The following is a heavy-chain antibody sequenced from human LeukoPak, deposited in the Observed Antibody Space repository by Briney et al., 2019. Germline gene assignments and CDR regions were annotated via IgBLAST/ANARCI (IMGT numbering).Heavy chain of an antibody. J-gene: IGHJ3*02. V-gene: IGHV1-69*13. CDR3: ARDRCSSTRCYPMRDAYDI. CDR1: GGTFSSYA. CDR2: IIPIFGTA. Sequence: SSVKVSCKASGGTFSSYAISWVRQAPGQGLEWMGGIIPIFGTANYAQKFQGRVTITADESTSTAYMELSSLRSEVTAVYYCARDRCSSTRCYPMRDAYDIWGQGTMVTVSS. D-gene: IGHD2-2*01.